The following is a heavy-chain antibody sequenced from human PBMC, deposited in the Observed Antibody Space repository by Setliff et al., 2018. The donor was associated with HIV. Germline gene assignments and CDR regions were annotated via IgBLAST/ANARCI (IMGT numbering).Heavy chain of an antibody. J-gene: IGHJ4*02. V-gene: IGHV1-69*13. CDR1: GGTFSRHA. D-gene: IGHD5-12*01. CDR2: IIPTFGTA. Sequence: SVKVSCKASGGTFSRHAFSWVRQAPGQGLEWMGGIIPTFGTANYAQKFQGRVTITADESTSTAYMELSSLRSEDTAVYYCARGRDGYNNLDYWGQGTLVTVSS. CDR3: ARGRDGYNNLDY.